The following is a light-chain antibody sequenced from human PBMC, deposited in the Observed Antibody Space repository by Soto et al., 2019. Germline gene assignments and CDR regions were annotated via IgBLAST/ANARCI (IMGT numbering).Light chain of an antibody. V-gene: IGLV1-40*01. Sequence: QLVLTQPPSVSGAPGQRVTISCTGSSSNIGAGYDVHWYQQLPGTAPKLLIYGNNNRASGVPDRFSGSKSGTSASLAITGLQAEDEADYYCQSYDSSLNGVVFGGGTKLTVL. CDR3: QSYDSSLNGVV. J-gene: IGLJ2*01. CDR1: SSNIGAGYD. CDR2: GNN.